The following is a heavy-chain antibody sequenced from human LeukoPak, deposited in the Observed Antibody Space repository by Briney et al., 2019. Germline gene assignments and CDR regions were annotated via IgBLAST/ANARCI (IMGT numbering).Heavy chain of an antibody. CDR3: AKDGYSSGWAPFDY. V-gene: IGHV3-23*01. CDR1: GFTFSSYA. J-gene: IGHJ4*02. D-gene: IGHD6-19*01. CDR2: ISGGST. Sequence: GGSLRLSCAASGFTFSSYAMSWVRQAPGKGLEWVSAISGGSTYYADSVKGRFTISRDNSKNTLYLQMNSLRAEDTAVYYCAKDGYSSGWAPFDYWGQGTLVTVSS.